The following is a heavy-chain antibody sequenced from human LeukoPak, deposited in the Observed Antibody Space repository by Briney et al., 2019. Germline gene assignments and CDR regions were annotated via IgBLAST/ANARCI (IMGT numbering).Heavy chain of an antibody. D-gene: IGHD3-10*01. CDR3: AKDVGSGNPKRGNHFDY. V-gene: IGHV3-30*18. J-gene: IGHJ4*02. Sequence: GRSLRLSCAASGFTFSSYGMHWVRQAPGKGLEWVAVISYDGSNKYYADSVKGRFTISRDNSKNTLYLQMNSLRAEDTAVYYCAKDVGSGNPKRGNHFDYRGQGTLVTVSS. CDR2: ISYDGSNK. CDR1: GFTFSSYG.